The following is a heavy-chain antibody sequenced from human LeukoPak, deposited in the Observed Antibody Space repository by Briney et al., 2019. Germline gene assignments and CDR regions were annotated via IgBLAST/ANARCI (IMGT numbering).Heavy chain of an antibody. V-gene: IGHV4-34*01. CDR1: GGSFSGYY. Sequence: SETLSLTCAVYGGSFSGYYWSWIRQPPGKGLEWIGEINHSGSTNYNPSLKSRVTISVDTSKNQFSLKLSSVTAADTAVYYCARDRWFGEFDYWGQGTLVTVSS. CDR3: ARDRWFGEFDY. J-gene: IGHJ4*02. CDR2: INHSGST. D-gene: IGHD3-10*01.